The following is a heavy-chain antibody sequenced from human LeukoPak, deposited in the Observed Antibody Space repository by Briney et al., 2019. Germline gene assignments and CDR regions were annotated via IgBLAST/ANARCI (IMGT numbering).Heavy chain of an antibody. CDR3: ATQGLGSSWYHDAFDI. J-gene: IGHJ3*02. CDR2: ISSSSSYI. V-gene: IGHV3-21*01. CDR1: GFTFSSYS. Sequence: GGSLRLSCAASGFTFSSYSMSWVRQAPGKGLEWVSSISSSSSYIYYADSVKGRFTISRDNAKNSLYLQMNSLRAEDTAVYYCATQGLGSSWYHDAFDIWGQGTMVTVSS. D-gene: IGHD6-13*01.